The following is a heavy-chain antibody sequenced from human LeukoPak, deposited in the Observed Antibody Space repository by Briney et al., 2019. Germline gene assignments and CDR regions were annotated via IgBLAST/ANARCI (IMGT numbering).Heavy chain of an antibody. CDR1: GGSVSSGSYY. CDR3: ARGKGEGDSGLGTEQDY. CDR2: IYYSGST. J-gene: IGHJ4*02. D-gene: IGHD1-26*01. Sequence: SETLSLTCTVSGGSVSSGSYYWSWIRQPPGKGLEWIGYIYYSGSTNYNPSLKSRVTISVDTSKNQFSLKLSSVTAADTAVYYCARGKGEGDSGLGTEQDYWGQGTLVTVSS. V-gene: IGHV4-61*01.